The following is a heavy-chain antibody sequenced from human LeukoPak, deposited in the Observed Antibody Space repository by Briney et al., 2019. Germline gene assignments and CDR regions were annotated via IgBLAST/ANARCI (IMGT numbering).Heavy chain of an antibody. D-gene: IGHD3-10*01. CDR3: ARVLWFGEFRYYFDY. CDR2: IYYSGST. V-gene: IGHV4-39*01. Sequence: SETLSLTCTVSGGSISSSSYYCGWIRQPPGKGLEWIGSIYYSGSTYYNPSLKSRVTISVDTSKNQFSLKLSSVTAADTAVYYCARVLWFGEFRYYFDYWGQGTLVTVSS. CDR1: GGSISSSSYY. J-gene: IGHJ4*02.